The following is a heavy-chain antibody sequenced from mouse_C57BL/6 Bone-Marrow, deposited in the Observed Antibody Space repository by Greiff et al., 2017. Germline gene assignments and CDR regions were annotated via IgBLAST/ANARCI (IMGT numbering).Heavy chain of an antibody. CDR3: ARAYYGSSSWFAY. V-gene: IGHV1-55*01. Sequence: QVQLQQPGAELVKPGASVKMSCKASGYTFTSYWITWVKQRPGQGLEWIGDIYPGSGSTNYNEKFKSKATLTVDTSSSTAYMQLSSLTSEDSAVYYCARAYYGSSSWFAYWGQGTRVTVSA. D-gene: IGHD1-1*01. J-gene: IGHJ3*01. CDR2: IYPGSGST. CDR1: GYTFTSYW.